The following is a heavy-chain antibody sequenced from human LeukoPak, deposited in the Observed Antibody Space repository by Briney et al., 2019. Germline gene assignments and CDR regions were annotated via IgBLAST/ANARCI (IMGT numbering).Heavy chain of an antibody. D-gene: IGHD1-26*01. CDR3: ARDWEQRGFGAFDI. CDR2: IYYSGST. V-gene: IGHV4-39*07. Sequence: SETLSLTCTVSGGSISSSSDYWGWIRQPPGKGLEWIGSIYYSGSTYYNPSLKSRVTISVDTSKNQFSLKLSSVTAADTAFYYCARDWEQRGFGAFDIWGQGTMVTVSS. J-gene: IGHJ3*02. CDR1: GGSISSSSDY.